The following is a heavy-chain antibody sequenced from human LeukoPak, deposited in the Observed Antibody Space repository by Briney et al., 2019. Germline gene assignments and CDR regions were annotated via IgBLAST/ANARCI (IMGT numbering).Heavy chain of an antibody. CDR1: GFTFSNYE. CDR2: ISSSGSTM. CDR3: AGDMAAAGDF. Sequence: GGSLRLSCAASGFTFSNYEVNWVRQAPGRGLEWVSYISSSGSTMYYADSVKGRFTISRDNAKNSLYLQMNSLRAEDTAVYYCAGDMAAAGDFWGQGTLVTVSS. J-gene: IGHJ4*02. V-gene: IGHV3-48*03. D-gene: IGHD6-13*01.